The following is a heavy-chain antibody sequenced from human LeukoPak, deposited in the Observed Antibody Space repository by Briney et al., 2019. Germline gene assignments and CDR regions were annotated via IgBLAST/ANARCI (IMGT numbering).Heavy chain of an antibody. CDR1: GFTFSSYA. Sequence: GGSLRLSCAASGFTFSSYAMSWVRQAPGKGLEWVSAISGSGGSTYYADSVKGRFTISRDNSKNTLYLQMNSLRAEDTAVYYCAKDQRLQLVRGAAPYYFDYWGQGTLVTVSS. J-gene: IGHJ4*02. CDR3: AKDQRLQLVRGAAPYYFDY. V-gene: IGHV3-23*01. CDR2: ISGSGGST. D-gene: IGHD6-13*01.